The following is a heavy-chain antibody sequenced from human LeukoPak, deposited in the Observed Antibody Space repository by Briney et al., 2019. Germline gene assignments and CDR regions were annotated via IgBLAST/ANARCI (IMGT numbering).Heavy chain of an antibody. CDR2: IAWNSGNT. Sequence: GRSLRLSCAASGFTFDDYAMHWVRQAPGKGLEWVSGIAWNSGNTGFADSVKGRFTISRDNAENSLSLQMNSLTPEDTAFYFCAKDMNSFGSGSSYNPWGPFDSWGQGTLVTVSS. D-gene: IGHD3-10*01. CDR1: GFTFDDYA. V-gene: IGHV3-9*01. CDR3: AKDMNSFGSGSSYNPWGPFDS. J-gene: IGHJ4*02.